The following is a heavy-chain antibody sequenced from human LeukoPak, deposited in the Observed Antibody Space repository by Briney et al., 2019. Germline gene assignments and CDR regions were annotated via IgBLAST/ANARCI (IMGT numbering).Heavy chain of an antibody. CDR2: IIPILGIA. D-gene: IGHD5/OR15-5a*01. CDR1: GGTFSSYA. Sequence: SVKVSCEASGGTFSSYAISWVRQAPGQGLEWMGRIIPILGIANYAQKFQGRVTITADKSTSTAYMELSSLRSEDTAVYYCARSTTTYYYYGMDVWGQGTTVTASS. CDR3: ARSTTTYYYYGMDV. V-gene: IGHV1-69*04. J-gene: IGHJ6*02.